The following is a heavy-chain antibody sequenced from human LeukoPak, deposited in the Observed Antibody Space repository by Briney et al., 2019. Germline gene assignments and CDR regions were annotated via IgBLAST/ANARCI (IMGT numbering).Heavy chain of an antibody. CDR1: GFTFSNYA. Sequence: GGSLRLSCAVSGFTFSNYAMSWVRQAPGKGLEWVSAIRDSGSSTHYADSVKGRFTTSRDNSKNTLFLQMNSLRAEDTAIYYCAKYGPQDSGSSHFDYWGQGALVTVSS. CDR3: AKYGPQDSGSSHFDY. CDR2: IRDSGSST. V-gene: IGHV3-23*01. J-gene: IGHJ4*02. D-gene: IGHD1-26*01.